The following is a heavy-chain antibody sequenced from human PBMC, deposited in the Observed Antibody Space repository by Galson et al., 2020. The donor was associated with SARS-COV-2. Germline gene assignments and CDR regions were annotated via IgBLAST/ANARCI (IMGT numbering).Heavy chain of an antibody. D-gene: IGHD1-7*01. Sequence: GESLKISCAASGFTFSSYAMSWVRQAPGKGLEWVSAISGSGGSTYYADSVKGRFTISRDNSKNTLYLQMNSLRAEDTAVYYCAKVRLGAWNYVPYYYGMDVWGQGTTVTVSS. CDR3: AKVRLGAWNYVPYYYGMDV. CDR2: ISGSGGST. CDR1: GFTFSSYA. V-gene: IGHV3-23*01. J-gene: IGHJ6*02.